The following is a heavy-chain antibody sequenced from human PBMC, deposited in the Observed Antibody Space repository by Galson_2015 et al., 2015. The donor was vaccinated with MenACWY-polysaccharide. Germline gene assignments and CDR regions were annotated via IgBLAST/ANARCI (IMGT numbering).Heavy chain of an antibody. CDR3: AREEMVRGVYYFDY. D-gene: IGHD3-10*01. CDR1: GFTFSSYE. J-gene: IGHJ4*02. V-gene: IGHV3-48*03. CDR2: ISSSGSTI. Sequence: SLRLSCAASGFTFSSYEMNWVRQAPGKGLEWVSYISSSGSTIYYADSVKGRFTISRDNAKNSLYLQMNSLRAEDTAVYYCAREEMVRGVYYFDYWGQGTLVTVSS.